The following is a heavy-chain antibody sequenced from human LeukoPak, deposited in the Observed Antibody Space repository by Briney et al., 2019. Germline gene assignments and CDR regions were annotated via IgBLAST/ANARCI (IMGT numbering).Heavy chain of an antibody. CDR2: IYHSGST. V-gene: IGHV4-38-2*02. CDR1: GYSISSGYY. CDR3: ARDRGEYYYGSGSYLLYNWFDP. J-gene: IGHJ5*02. D-gene: IGHD3-10*01. Sequence: SETLSLTCTVSGYSISSGYYWGWIRQPPGKGLEWIGSIYHSGSTYYNPSLKSRVTISVDTSKNQFSLKLSSVTAADTAVYYCARDRGEYYYGSGSYLLYNWFDPWGQGTLVTVSS.